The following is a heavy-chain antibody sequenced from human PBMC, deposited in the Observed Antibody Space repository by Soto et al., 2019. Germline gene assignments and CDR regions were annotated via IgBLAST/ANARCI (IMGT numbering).Heavy chain of an antibody. D-gene: IGHD4-17*01. J-gene: IGHJ4*02. CDR3: ARDPDYGGGDH. Sequence: QVQLVQSGTEVKKPGASVKVSCKASGYTFTTYGISWVRQAPGQGLEWMGWISAYNGKINYAQKLQGRVTMTTDTTKSTGYMELRRLRSDDTAVYYCARDPDYGGGDHWGQGTLVTLSS. V-gene: IGHV1-18*01. CDR2: ISAYNGKI. CDR1: GYTFTTYG.